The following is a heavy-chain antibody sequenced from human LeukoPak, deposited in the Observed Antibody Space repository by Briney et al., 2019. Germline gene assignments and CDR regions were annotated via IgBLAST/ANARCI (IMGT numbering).Heavy chain of an antibody. V-gene: IGHV5-10-1*01. CDR2: IDPSDSYT. J-gene: IGHJ4*02. CDR3: ARHVDTAMEIDY. Sequence: GESLKISCKGSGYSFTSYWISWVRQMPGKGLEWMGRIDPSDSYTNYSPSFQGHVTISADKSISTACLQWSSLKASDTAMYYCARHVDTAMEIDYWGQGTLVTVSS. CDR1: GYSFTSYW. D-gene: IGHD5-18*01.